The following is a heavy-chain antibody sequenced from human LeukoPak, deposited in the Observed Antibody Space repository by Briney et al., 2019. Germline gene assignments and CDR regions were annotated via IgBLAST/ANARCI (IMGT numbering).Heavy chain of an antibody. Sequence: NASETLSRTCAVYGGSFSGYYWSWIRQPPGKGLEWIGEINHSGSTNYNPSLKSRVSISIDTSKNQFSLKLSSVTAADTAVYYCASLVVVAATPNDAFDIWGQGTMVTVSS. V-gene: IGHV4-34*01. CDR3: ASLVVVAATPNDAFDI. CDR2: INHSGST. CDR1: GGSFSGYY. D-gene: IGHD2-15*01. J-gene: IGHJ3*02.